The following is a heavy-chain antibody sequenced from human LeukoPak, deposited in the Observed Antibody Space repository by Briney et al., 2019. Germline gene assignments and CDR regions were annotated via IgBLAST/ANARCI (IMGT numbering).Heavy chain of an antibody. J-gene: IGHJ6*03. CDR1: GYTFTSYY. CDR3: ATFYDFWSGPVRYYMDV. V-gene: IGHV1-46*01. Sequence: ASVKVSFKASGYTFTSYYMHWVRQAPGQGLEWMGIINPSGGSTSYAQKFQGRVTMTRDTSTSTVYMELSSLRSEDTAVYYCATFYDFWSGPVRYYMDVWGKGTTVTVSS. D-gene: IGHD3-3*01. CDR2: INPSGGST.